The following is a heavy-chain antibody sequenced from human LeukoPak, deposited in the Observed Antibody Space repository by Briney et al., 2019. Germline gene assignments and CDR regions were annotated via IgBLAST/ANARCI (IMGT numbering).Heavy chain of an antibody. D-gene: IGHD4/OR15-4a*01. CDR2: IYSDNT. CDR1: GFTVSTNS. CDR3: ARRAGAYSHPYDF. Sequence: GGSLRLSCTVSGFTVSTNSMSWVRQAPGKGLEWVSFIYSDNTHYSDSVKGGFTISRDNSKNTLYLQMNALRAEDTAVYYCARRAGAYSHPYDFWGQGTLVTVSS. J-gene: IGHJ4*02. V-gene: IGHV3-66*04.